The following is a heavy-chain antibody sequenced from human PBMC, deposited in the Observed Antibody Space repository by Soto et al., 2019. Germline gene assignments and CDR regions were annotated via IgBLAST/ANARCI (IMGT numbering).Heavy chain of an antibody. D-gene: IGHD3-22*01. CDR3: ARMYYYDSSGYYGAFGN. CDR2: IWYDGSSK. J-gene: IGHJ4*02. V-gene: IGHV3-33*01. Sequence: PGGSLRLSCAASGFTFSTYGMHWFRQAPGKGLEWVAIIWYDGSSKYYADSVKGRFTISRDNSKNTVYLQMNSLRAEDTAVYYCARMYYYDSSGYYGAFGNWGQGILVTVSS. CDR1: GFTFSTYG.